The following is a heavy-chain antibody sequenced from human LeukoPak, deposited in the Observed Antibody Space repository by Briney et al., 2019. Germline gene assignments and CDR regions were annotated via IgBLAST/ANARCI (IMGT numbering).Heavy chain of an antibody. J-gene: IGHJ4*02. CDR3: ARGAMATTPFFDY. CDR2: VYYTGST. D-gene: IGHD5-24*01. CDR1: GGSISNYY. V-gene: IGHV4-59*01. Sequence: KPSETLSLTCPVSGGSISNYYYWTWIRQPPGKGLEWIGYVYYTGSTNFNPSLKSRVTMSLDTSRNQFSLKLTSLTAADTAVYYCARGAMATTPFFDYWGQETLVTVSS.